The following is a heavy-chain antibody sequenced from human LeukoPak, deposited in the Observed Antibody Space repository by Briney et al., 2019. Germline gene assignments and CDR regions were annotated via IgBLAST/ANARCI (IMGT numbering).Heavy chain of an antibody. CDR2: ISAYNGNT. Sequence: ASVKVSCKASGYTFTGYYMHWVRQAPGQGLEWMGWISAYNGNTNYALKLQGRVTMTTDTSTSTAYMELRSLRSDDTAVYYCASGDAVAGTVYWGQGTLVTVSS. V-gene: IGHV1-18*04. CDR1: GYTFTGYY. J-gene: IGHJ4*02. D-gene: IGHD6-19*01. CDR3: ASGDAVAGTVY.